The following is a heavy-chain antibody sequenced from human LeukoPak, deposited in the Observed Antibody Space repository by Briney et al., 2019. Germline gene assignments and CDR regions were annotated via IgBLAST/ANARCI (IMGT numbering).Heavy chain of an antibody. D-gene: IGHD3-3*01. CDR3: ARDSTIFGVVYREVGAFDI. Sequence: GGSLRLSCAASGFTFTTYSIHWVRQAPGKGLEWVAVISSDGSNKYYAHSVKGRFTVSRDNSKNTLYLQMNSLRAEDTAVYYCARDSTIFGVVYREVGAFDIWGQGTMVTVSS. V-gene: IGHV3-30-3*01. J-gene: IGHJ3*02. CDR1: GFTFTTYS. CDR2: ISSDGSNK.